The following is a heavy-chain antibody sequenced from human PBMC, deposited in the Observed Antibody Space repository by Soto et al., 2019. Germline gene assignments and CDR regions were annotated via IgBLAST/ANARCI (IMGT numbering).Heavy chain of an antibody. J-gene: IGHJ4*02. CDR2: ISYDGSNN. V-gene: IGHV3-30-3*01. Sequence: GGSLRLSCAASGFTFSAYSMHWVRQAPGKGLEWVALISYDGSNNYYADSVKGRFTISRDNSKNTLYLQMISLRAEDTAVFYCARERGLFFDYWGQGTLVTVSS. D-gene: IGHD3-10*01. CDR1: GFTFSAYS. CDR3: ARERGLFFDY.